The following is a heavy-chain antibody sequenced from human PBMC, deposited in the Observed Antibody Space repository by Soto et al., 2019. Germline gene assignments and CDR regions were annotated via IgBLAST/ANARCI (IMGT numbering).Heavy chain of an antibody. CDR2: ISATGGGT. CDR3: AKDRRAGGNSAFYFDF. J-gene: IGHJ4*02. CDR1: GFKFSNYA. Sequence: SLRLSCAASGFKFSNYAMSWVRQAPGKGLEWVSLISATGGGTYYADSVKGRFTISRDNSHNTLYLQVHSLTAEDTAVYYCAKDRRAGGNSAFYFDFWGQGAQVTVSS. D-gene: IGHD3-16*01. V-gene: IGHV3-23*01.